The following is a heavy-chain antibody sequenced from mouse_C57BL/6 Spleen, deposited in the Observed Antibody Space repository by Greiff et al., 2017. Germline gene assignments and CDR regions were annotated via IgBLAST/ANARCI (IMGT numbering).Heavy chain of an antibody. CDR3: ARSRDYDSWYFDV. J-gene: IGHJ1*03. D-gene: IGHD2-4*01. CDR2: FHPYNDDT. CDR1: GYTFTTYP. V-gene: IGHV1-47*01. Sequence: LQESGAELVKPGASVKMSCKASGYTFTTYPIEWMKQNHGKSLEWIGNFHPYNDDTKYNEKFKGKATLTVEKSSSTVYLELSRLTSDDSAVYYCARSRDYDSWYFDVWGTGTTVTVSS.